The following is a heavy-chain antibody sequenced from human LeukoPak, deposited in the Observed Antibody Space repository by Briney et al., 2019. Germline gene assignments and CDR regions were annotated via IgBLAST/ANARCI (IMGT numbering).Heavy chain of an antibody. V-gene: IGHV4-59*01. CDR1: GGSISSYY. D-gene: IGHD2-15*01. J-gene: IGHJ4*02. CDR2: IYYSGST. Sequence: SETLSLTCTVSGGSISSYYWSWIRQPPGKGLEWIGYIYYSGSTNYNPSLKSRVTISVDTSKNQFSLKLSSVTAADTAVYYCARARYSEIDYWGQGTLVTVSS. CDR3: ARARYSEIDY.